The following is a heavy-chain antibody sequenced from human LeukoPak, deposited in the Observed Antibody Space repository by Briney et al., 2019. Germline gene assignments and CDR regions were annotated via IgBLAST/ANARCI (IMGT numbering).Heavy chain of an antibody. Sequence: ASVKVSCKASGYTFTSYDINWVRQATGQGLEWMGWISAYNGITNYAQKIQGRVTMTTDTSTSTAYMELRSLRSDDTAVYYCARDRSEGYFDWLLSNTNAFDIWGQGTMVTVSS. CDR1: GYTFTSYD. V-gene: IGHV1-18*01. D-gene: IGHD3-9*01. J-gene: IGHJ3*02. CDR2: ISAYNGIT. CDR3: ARDRSEGYFDWLLSNTNAFDI.